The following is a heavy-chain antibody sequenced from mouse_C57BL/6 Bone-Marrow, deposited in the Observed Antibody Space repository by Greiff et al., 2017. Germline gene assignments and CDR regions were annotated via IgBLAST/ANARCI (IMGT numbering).Heavy chain of an antibody. CDR1: GFTFRDSG. CDR3: ARNYYAMDY. J-gene: IGHJ4*01. CDR2: ISSGSSTI. Sequence: EVKLVESGGGLVKPGGSLKLSCAASGFTFRDSGMHWVRQAPEEGLEWVAYISSGSSTIYYADTVKGRFTSSRDNAKNTLFLQMTSLRSEDTAMYYCARNYYAMDYWGQGTSVTVSS. V-gene: IGHV5-17*01.